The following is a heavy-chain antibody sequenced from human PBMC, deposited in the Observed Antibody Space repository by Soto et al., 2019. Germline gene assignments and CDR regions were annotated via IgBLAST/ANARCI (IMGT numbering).Heavy chain of an antibody. Sequence: EVQLLESGGGLVQPGGSLRLSCAASGFTFSTYVMSWVRQAPGKGLEWVSGIAGSAVSTYSADSVKGRFTISRDNSKNPLYLQMNSLKAEDTAVYYCAKGGDSWSGYSHYWGQGPLVTVSS. V-gene: IGHV3-23*01. J-gene: IGHJ4*02. D-gene: IGHD3-3*01. CDR2: IAGSAVST. CDR3: AKGGDSWSGYSHY. CDR1: GFTFSTYV.